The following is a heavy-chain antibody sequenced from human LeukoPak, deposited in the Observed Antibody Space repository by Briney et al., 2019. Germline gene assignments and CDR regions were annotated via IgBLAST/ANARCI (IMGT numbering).Heavy chain of an antibody. CDR3: ARADVDTAMVAVQH. CDR1: GYTFTGYY. Sequence: ASVKVSCKASGYTFTGYYMHWVRQAPGQGLEWMGWINPNSGGTNYAQKFQGRVTMTRDTSISTAYMELSRLRSDDTAVYYCARADVDTAMVAVQHWGQGTLVTVSS. CDR2: INPNSGGT. J-gene: IGHJ1*01. V-gene: IGHV1-2*02. D-gene: IGHD5-18*01.